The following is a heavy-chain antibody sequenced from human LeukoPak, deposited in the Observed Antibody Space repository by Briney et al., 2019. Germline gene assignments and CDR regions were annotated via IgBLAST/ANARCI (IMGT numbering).Heavy chain of an antibody. V-gene: IGHV4-39*01. CDR2: IYYSGST. J-gene: IGHJ4*02. D-gene: IGHD3/OR15-3a*01. Sequence: PSETLSLTCTVSGGSISSSSYYWGWIRQPPGKGLEWIGSIYYSGSTYYNPSLKSRVTISVDTSRNQFSLKLSSVTAADTAVYYCARHGIVWFFGYWGQGTLVTVSS. CDR3: ARHGIVWFFGY. CDR1: GGSISSSSYY.